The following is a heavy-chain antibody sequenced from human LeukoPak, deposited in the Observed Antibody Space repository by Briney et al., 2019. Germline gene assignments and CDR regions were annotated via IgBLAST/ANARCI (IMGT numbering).Heavy chain of an antibody. V-gene: IGHV4-59*01. Sequence: SETLSLTCSVSGVSISNYYWTWIRQPPGKGLEWVGYVYYSGNTNYNPSLKSRVTISVDTSKNQFSLRLTSVTAADTAVYYCARVGYCSGGSCYSGLVFYWGQGTLVTVSS. CDR3: ARVGYCSGGSCYSGLVFY. CDR1: GVSISNYY. J-gene: IGHJ4*02. CDR2: VYYSGNT. D-gene: IGHD2-15*01.